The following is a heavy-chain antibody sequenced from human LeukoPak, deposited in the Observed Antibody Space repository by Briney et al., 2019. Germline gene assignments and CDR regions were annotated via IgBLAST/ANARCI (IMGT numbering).Heavy chain of an antibody. CDR3: ARDGPIAVAGTYFDY. Sequence: PGRSLRLSCAASGFTVSSNYMSWVRQAPGKGLEWVSVIYSGGSTYYADSVKGRFTISRDNSKNTLYLQMNSLRAEDTAVYYCARDGPIAVAGTYFDYWGQGTLVTVSS. CDR2: IYSGGST. J-gene: IGHJ4*02. D-gene: IGHD6-19*01. CDR1: GFTVSSNY. V-gene: IGHV3-66*01.